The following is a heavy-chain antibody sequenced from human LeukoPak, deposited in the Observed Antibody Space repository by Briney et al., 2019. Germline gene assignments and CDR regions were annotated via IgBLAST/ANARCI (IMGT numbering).Heavy chain of an antibody. CDR3: AKDQQQLSYSNWFDP. J-gene: IGHJ5*02. CDR1: GFTFSSYG. Sequence: GGSLRLSCAASGFTFSSYGMHWVRQAPGKGLEWVAVISYDGSNKYYADSVKGRFTISRDNSKNTLYLQMNSLRAEDTAVYYCAKDQQQLSYSNWFDPWGQGTLVTVSS. CDR2: ISYDGSNK. D-gene: IGHD6-13*01. V-gene: IGHV3-30*18.